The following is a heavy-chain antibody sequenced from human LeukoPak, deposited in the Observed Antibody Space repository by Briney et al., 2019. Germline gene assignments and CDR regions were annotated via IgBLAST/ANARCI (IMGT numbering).Heavy chain of an antibody. Sequence: SETLSLTCAVYGGSFSGYYWSWIRQPPGKGLEGIGEINHSGSTNYNPSLKSRVTISVDTSKNQFSLKPSSVTAADTAVYYCERVVVVPAALDYWGQGTLVTVSS. D-gene: IGHD2-2*01. V-gene: IGHV4-34*01. CDR3: ERVVVVPAALDY. J-gene: IGHJ4*02. CDR1: GGSFSGYY. CDR2: INHSGST.